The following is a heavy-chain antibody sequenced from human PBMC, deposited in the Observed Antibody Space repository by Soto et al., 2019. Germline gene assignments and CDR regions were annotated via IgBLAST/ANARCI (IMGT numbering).Heavy chain of an antibody. CDR3: ARDYIRHEYSSGYWYFDL. J-gene: IGHJ2*01. V-gene: IGHV3-11*01. D-gene: IGHD6-19*01. CDR1: GFTFSDYY. Sequence: QVQLVESGGGLVKPGGSLRLSCAASGFTFSDYYMSWIRQAPGKGLEWDSYISSSGSTIYYADSVKGRFTISRDNAKNSLYLQMNSLRAEDTAVYYCARDYIRHEYSSGYWYFDLWGRGTLVTVSS. CDR2: ISSSGSTI.